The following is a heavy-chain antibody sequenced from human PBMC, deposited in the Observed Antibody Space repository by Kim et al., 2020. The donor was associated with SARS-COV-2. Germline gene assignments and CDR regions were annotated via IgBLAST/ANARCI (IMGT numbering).Heavy chain of an antibody. D-gene: IGHD2-2*02. J-gene: IGHJ3*01. Sequence: GGSLRLSCAASGFIFSRYAMSWVRQAPGKGLEWVSAVSGSGNSTYYAVSVKGRFAISRDSSKNTLYLQMNNLRAEATAVYYCSQGPYFTGTTGYTVGAF. CDR1: GFIFSRYA. CDR2: VSGSGNST. V-gene: IGHV3-23*01. CDR3: SQGPYFTGTTGYTVGAF.